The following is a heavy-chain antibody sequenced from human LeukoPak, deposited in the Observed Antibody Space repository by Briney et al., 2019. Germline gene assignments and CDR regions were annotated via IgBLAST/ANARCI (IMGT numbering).Heavy chain of an antibody. J-gene: IGHJ5*02. V-gene: IGHV3-30*02. CDR2: IRYDGSYK. Sequence: GGSLRLSCAASGFSFSSYGMHWVRQAPGKGLEWVAFIRYDGSYKYYADSVKGRFTISRDNSKNTLYLQMNSLRAEDTAVYYCVKDQGGGSSGPYNWFDPWGQGTLVTVSS. CDR3: VKDQGGGSSGPYNWFDP. D-gene: IGHD3-22*01. CDR1: GFSFSSYG.